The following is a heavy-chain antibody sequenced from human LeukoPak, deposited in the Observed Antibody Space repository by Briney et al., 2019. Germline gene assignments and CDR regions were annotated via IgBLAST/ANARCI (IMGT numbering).Heavy chain of an antibody. CDR1: GGSFSGYY. CDR3: ARDRPKYYFDY. Sequence: SETLSLTCAVYGGSFSGYYWSWIRQPPGKGLEWIGEINHSGSTNYNPSLKSRVTISVDTSKNQFSLKLSSVTAADTAVYYCARDRPKYYFDYWGQGTLVTVSS. D-gene: IGHD6-6*01. V-gene: IGHV4-34*01. J-gene: IGHJ4*02. CDR2: INHSGST.